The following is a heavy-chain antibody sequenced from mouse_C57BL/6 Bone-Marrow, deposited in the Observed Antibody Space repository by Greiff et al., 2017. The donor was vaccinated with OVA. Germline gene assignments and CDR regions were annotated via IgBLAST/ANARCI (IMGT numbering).Heavy chain of an antibody. CDR1: GFTFSSYA. V-gene: IGHV5-9-1*02. D-gene: IGHD2-3*01. Sequence: EVKLMESGEGLVKPGGSLKLSCAASGFTFSSYAMSWVRQTPEKRLEWVAYISSGGDYIYYADTVKGRFTISRDNARNTLYLQMSSLKSEDTAMYYCTRGCWLLRNYAMDYWGQGTSVTVSS. CDR3: TRGCWLLRNYAMDY. CDR2: ISSGGDYI. J-gene: IGHJ4*01.